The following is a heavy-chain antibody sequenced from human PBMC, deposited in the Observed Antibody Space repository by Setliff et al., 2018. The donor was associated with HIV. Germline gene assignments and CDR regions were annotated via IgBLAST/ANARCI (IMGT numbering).Heavy chain of an antibody. Sequence: ASVKVSCKASGYTFTSYAMHWVRQAPGQRLEWMGWISAYNGNTNYAQKLQGRVTMTTDTSTNTAYLELRGLRSDDTAIYYCAREHGTSWPYFDFWGQGTLVTVSS. CDR1: GYTFTSYA. J-gene: IGHJ4*02. CDR2: ISAYNGNT. CDR3: AREHGTSWPYFDF. V-gene: IGHV1-18*01.